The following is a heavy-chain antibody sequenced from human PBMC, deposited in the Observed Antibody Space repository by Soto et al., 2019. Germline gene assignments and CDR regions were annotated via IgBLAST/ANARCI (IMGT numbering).Heavy chain of an antibody. CDR3: ARDGYCSGGSCYSVPVFDY. CDR1: GFTFSSYG. D-gene: IGHD2-15*01. CDR2: IWYDGSNK. V-gene: IGHV3-33*01. J-gene: IGHJ4*02. Sequence: VQLVESGGGVVQPGRSLRLSCAASGFTFSSYGMHWVRQAPGKGLEWVAVIWYDGSNKYYADSVKGRFTISRDNSKNTLYLQMNSLRAEATAVYYCARDGYCSGGSCYSVPVFDYWGQGTLVTVSS.